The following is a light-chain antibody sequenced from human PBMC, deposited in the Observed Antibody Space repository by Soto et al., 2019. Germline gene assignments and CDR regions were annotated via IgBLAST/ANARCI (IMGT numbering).Light chain of an antibody. CDR3: QQYGSSPPIT. Sequence: EFVLTQSPGTLSLSPGERATLSCRASQSVISNYLAWYQQKPGQAPRLLIYVISRRATGIPDRFSGSGSGTDFTLTISRLEPEDFAVYYCQQYGSSPPITFGQWTRLEI. V-gene: IGKV3-20*01. CDR1: QSVISNY. CDR2: VIS. J-gene: IGKJ5*01.